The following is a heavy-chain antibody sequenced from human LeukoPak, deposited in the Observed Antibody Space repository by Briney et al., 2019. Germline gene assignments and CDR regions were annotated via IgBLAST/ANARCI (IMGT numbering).Heavy chain of an antibody. J-gene: IGHJ1*01. CDR3: ATYSSLNRREFQY. CDR1: GFTFSSYW. CDR2: IKQDGSEK. Sequence: GGSLRLSCAASGFTFSSYWMSWVRQAPGKGLEWVANIKQDGSEKYYVDSVKGRFTISRDNAKNSLYLQMNSLRAEDTAVYYCATYSSLNRREFQYWGQGTLLTVSS. V-gene: IGHV3-7*01. D-gene: IGHD3-22*01.